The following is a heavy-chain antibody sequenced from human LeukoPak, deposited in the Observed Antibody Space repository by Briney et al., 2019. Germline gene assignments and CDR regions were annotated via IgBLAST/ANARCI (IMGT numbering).Heavy chain of an antibody. J-gene: IGHJ3*02. CDR3: ATRVHCSGGSCYSGYDAFDI. V-gene: IGHV1-18*01. CDR2: ISAYNGNT. CDR1: GYTFTSYG. Sequence: ASAKVSCKASGYTFTSYGISWVRQAPGQGLEWMGWISAYNGNTNYAQKLQGRVTMTTDTSTSTAYMELRSLRSDDTAVYYCATRVHCSGGSCYSGYDAFDIWGQGTMVTVSS. D-gene: IGHD2-15*01.